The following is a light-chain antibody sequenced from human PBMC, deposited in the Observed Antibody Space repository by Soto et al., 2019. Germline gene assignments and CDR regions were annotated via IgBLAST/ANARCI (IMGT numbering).Light chain of an antibody. CDR1: SSDVGGYNY. V-gene: IGLV2-11*01. CDR2: DVS. Sequence: SALTQPASVSGSPGQSITFSCTGTSSDVGGYNYVSWYQQHPGKAPKLMIYDVSKRPSGVPDRFSGSKSGNTASLTISGLQAEDEADYYCCSYAGSHTYVFGTGTKVTVL. CDR3: CSYAGSHTYV. J-gene: IGLJ1*01.